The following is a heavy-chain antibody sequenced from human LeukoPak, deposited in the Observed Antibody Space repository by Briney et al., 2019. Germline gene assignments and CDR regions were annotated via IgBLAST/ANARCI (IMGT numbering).Heavy chain of an antibody. CDR2: INQSGNT. J-gene: IGHJ5*02. V-gene: IGHV4-34*01. CDR3: ARGNSSSSLNWFDP. D-gene: IGHD6-6*01. CDR1: GGSFSGYY. Sequence: SETLSLTCGVHGGSFSGYYWSWIRQPPGKGLEWIGEINQSGNTNYNPSLKSRVTISVDTSKNQFSLRLYSVTAADTAAYYCARGNSSSSLNWFDPWGQGTLVTASS.